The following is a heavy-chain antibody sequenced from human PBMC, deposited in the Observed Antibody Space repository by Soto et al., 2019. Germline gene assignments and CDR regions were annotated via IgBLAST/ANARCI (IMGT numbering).Heavy chain of an antibody. CDR1: GYTFTNFA. D-gene: IGHD6-6*01. V-gene: IGHV1-18*01. J-gene: IGHJ5*01. CDR3: ARGGAARHLDS. CDR2: VSANKGFT. Sequence: QVSLVQSGGELRRPGASVNVSCRTSGYTFTNFALSWVRQAPGQGLAWIGFVSANKGFTHFAQKFQGGVSVKTDTSTSTVYLALRSLRSDDTAVYYCARGGAARHLDSWGQGAPVTVSS.